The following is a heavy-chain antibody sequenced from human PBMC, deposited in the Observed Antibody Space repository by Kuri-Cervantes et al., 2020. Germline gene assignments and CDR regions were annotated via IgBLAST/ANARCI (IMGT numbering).Heavy chain of an antibody. Sequence: ASVKVSCKASGYTFTSYGISWVRQAPGQGLEWMGWINPNSGGTNYAQKFQGRVTMTRDTSISTAYMELSRLRSDDTAVYYCARGGKRYSSSQYGMDVWGQGTTVTVSS. CDR1: GYTFTSYG. D-gene: IGHD6-6*01. V-gene: IGHV1-2*02. CDR3: ARGGKRYSSSQYGMDV. J-gene: IGHJ6*02. CDR2: INPNSGGT.